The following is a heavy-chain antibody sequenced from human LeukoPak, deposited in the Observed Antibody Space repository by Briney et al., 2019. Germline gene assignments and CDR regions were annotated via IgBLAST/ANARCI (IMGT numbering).Heavy chain of an antibody. CDR3: AGGVRNQLLPEY. CDR2: MNPNSGNT. CDR1: GYTFSAYD. D-gene: IGHD2-2*01. V-gene: IGHV1-8*01. J-gene: IGHJ4*02. Sequence: ASVKVSCKTSGYTFSAYDVTWVRQAPGQGLEWMGWMNPNSGNTGSAQKFWGRVTMTSNASISSAYMELHRLTSEDTAVYYCAGGVRNQLLPEYWGKGTLITASS.